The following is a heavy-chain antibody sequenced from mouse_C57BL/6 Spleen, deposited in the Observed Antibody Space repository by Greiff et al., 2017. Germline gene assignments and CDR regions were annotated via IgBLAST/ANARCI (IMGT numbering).Heavy chain of an antibody. J-gene: IGHJ1*03. V-gene: IGHV5-4*03. CDR2: ISDGGSYT. CDR3: AVYYGSSYRYFDV. D-gene: IGHD1-1*01. Sequence: EVKVVESGGGLVKPGGSLKLSCAASGFTFSSYAMSWVRQTPEKRLEWVATISDGGSYTYYPDNVKGRFTISRDNAKNNLYLQMSHLKSEDTAMYYCAVYYGSSYRYFDVWGTGTTVTVSS. CDR1: GFTFSSYA.